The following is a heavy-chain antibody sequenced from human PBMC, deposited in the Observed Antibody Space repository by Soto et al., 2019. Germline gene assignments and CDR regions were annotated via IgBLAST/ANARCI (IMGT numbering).Heavy chain of an antibody. J-gene: IGHJ4*02. CDR3: ARDSSGYYYLFDY. CDR1: GGSISGSY. V-gene: IGHV4-59*12. CDR2: IHYSGST. D-gene: IGHD3-22*01. Sequence: SETLSLTCTVSGGSISGSYWSWIRQTPGKVLEWVGYIHYSGSTSYNPSLKSRVTMSVDTSKNQFSLKLSSVTAADTAVYYCARDSSGYYYLFDYWGQGTLVTVSS.